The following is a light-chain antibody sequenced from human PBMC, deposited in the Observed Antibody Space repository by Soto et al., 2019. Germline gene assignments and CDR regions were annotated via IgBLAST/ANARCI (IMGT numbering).Light chain of an antibody. Sequence: QSVLTQPPSASGSPGQSVTISCTGTSSDIGGYDYVSWYQQHPGKAPKLIIYEVSKRPSGVPDRFSGSKSGNTASLTISGLQAEDEADYYCGSYSRSTAYVFGTGTKVTVL. CDR1: SSDIGGYDY. V-gene: IGLV2-8*01. J-gene: IGLJ1*01. CDR3: GSYSRSTAYV. CDR2: EVS.